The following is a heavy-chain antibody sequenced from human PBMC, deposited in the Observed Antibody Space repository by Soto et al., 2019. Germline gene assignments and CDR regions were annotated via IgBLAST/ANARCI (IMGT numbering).Heavy chain of an antibody. J-gene: IGHJ5*02. CDR3: AREGYCSGGSCYGYNWFDP. CDR1: GFTFSSYW. Sequence: GGSLRLSCAASGFTFSSYWMHWVRQAPGKGLVWVSRINSDGSSTSYADSVKGRFTISRDNAKNTLYLQMNSLRAEDTAVYYCAREGYCSGGSCYGYNWFDPWGQGTLVTVSS. V-gene: IGHV3-74*01. D-gene: IGHD2-15*01. CDR2: INSDGSST.